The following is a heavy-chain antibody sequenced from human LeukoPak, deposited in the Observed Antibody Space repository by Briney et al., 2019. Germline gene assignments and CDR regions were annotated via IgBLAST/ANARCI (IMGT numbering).Heavy chain of an antibody. CDR3: AKGFEHLLAFDAFDI. Sequence: GGSLRLSCAASGFTFSSYGMHWVRQAPGKGLEWVAVISYDGSNKYYADSVKGRFTISRDSSKNTLYLQMNSLRAEDTAVYYCAKGFEHLLAFDAFDIWGQGTMVTVSS. D-gene: IGHD2-21*01. V-gene: IGHV3-30*18. CDR1: GFTFSSYG. J-gene: IGHJ3*02. CDR2: ISYDGSNK.